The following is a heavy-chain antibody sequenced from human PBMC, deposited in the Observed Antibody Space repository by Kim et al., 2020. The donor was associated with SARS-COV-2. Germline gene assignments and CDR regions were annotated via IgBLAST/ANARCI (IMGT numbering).Heavy chain of an antibody. CDR3: ARGIFRNGFDV. CDR2: ISSEGSTT. Sequence: GGSLRLSCAASGFSSSRYWINWVRQPPGKGLEWVSWISSEGSTTHYADSVKGRFTMSRDSAENTLYLQMNSLSAEDTAVYYCARGIFRNGFDVWGQVTTVSVSS. D-gene: IGHD2-15*01. J-gene: IGHJ6*02. CDR1: GFSSSRYW. V-gene: IGHV3-74*01.